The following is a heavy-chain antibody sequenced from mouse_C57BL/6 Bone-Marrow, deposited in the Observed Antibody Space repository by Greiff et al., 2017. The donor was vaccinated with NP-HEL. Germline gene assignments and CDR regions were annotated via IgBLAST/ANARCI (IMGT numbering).Heavy chain of an antibody. CDR3: ARLSYYYGSYYFDY. V-gene: IGHV1-72*01. D-gene: IGHD1-1*01. CDR1: GYTFTSYW. Sequence: QVQLQQPGAELVKPGASVKLSCKASGYTFTSYWMHWVKQRPGRGLEWIGRLDPNRGGTKYNEKFKSKATLTVDKPSSKASMQLSTLTSEDSAVYYCARLSYYYGSYYFDYWGQGTTLTVSS. CDR2: LDPNRGGT. J-gene: IGHJ2*01.